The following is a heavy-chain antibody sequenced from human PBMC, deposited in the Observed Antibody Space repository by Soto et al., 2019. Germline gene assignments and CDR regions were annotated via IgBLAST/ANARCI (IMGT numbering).Heavy chain of an antibody. Sequence: YHWSRLRQAAGKGLEWIGRIYTSGSTNYNPSLKSRVTMSVDTSKNQFSLKLSSVTAADTAVYYCASEYPAAGYSAYWGQGTL. CDR3: ASEYPAAGYSAY. V-gene: IGHV4-4*07. CDR2: IYTSGST. D-gene: IGHD6-13*01. CDR1: YH. J-gene: IGHJ4*02.